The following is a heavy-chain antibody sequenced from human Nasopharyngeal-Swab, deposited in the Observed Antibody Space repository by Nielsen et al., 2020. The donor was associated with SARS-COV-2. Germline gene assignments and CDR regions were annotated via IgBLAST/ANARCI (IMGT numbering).Heavy chain of an antibody. CDR2: IKQGGTQQ. CDR1: GFTFSSYW. J-gene: IGHJ4*02. V-gene: IGHV3-7*01. Sequence: GGSLRLSCAASGFTFSSYWMSWVRQAPGKGLEWVAHIKQGGTQQYYVDSVKGRFTISRDNAKNSLYLQMNSLRADDTAVYYGTIYCSTTSCPRGFDYWGQGTLVTVSS. CDR3: TIYCSTTSCPRGFDY. D-gene: IGHD2-2*01.